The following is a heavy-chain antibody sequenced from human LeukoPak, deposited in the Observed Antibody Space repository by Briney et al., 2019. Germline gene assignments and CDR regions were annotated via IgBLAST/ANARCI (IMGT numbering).Heavy chain of an antibody. CDR2: IYYTGDT. CDR3: VRVVRGSVGY. CDR1: GGSISGHY. D-gene: IGHD3-10*01. V-gene: IGHV4-59*11. Sequence: SETLSLTCTVSGGSISGHYWGWIRQPPGKGLEWIGYIYYTGDTNYIPSLESRVTISVDTSKNQFSLKLGSVTAAGTAIYYCVRVVRGSVGYRGQGALVTVSS. J-gene: IGHJ4*02.